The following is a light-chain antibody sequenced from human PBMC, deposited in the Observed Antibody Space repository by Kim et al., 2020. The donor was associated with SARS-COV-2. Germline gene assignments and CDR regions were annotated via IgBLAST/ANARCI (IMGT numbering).Light chain of an antibody. Sequence: SSELTQDPAVSVALGQTVRITCQGDSLRSYYASWYQQQPGQAPVLVIYGKKPRPSVIPDRFSGSSSGNTASLTIPGARAEDEADYYCNSRDSTGNNVVFG. CDR2: GKK. J-gene: IGLJ2*01. CDR3: NSRDSTGNNVV. V-gene: IGLV3-19*01. CDR1: SLRSYY.